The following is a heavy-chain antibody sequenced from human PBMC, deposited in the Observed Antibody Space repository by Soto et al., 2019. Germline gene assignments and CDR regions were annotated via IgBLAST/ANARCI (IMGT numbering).Heavy chain of an antibody. D-gene: IGHD5-12*01. V-gene: IGHV4-61*05. Sequence: SETLSLTCTVSGGSISSSRCHWGWIRQPPGKGLELLGFISYEGVTKYNDSLKSRIFVSIDAPKKKFSLTLSSVTAADAAVYYCATWSYSGYLYWGPGAPVTVSS. CDR1: GGSISSSRCH. J-gene: IGHJ4*02. CDR3: ATWSYSGYLY. CDR2: ISYEGVT.